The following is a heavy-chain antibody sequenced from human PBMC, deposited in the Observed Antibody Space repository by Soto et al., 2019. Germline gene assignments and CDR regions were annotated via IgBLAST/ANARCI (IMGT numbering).Heavy chain of an antibody. J-gene: IGHJ6*02. CDR1: GFTSTGFE. CDR2: ISASGDTV. D-gene: IGHD3-16*01. V-gene: IGHV3-48*03. Sequence: ERLVESGGGFLQPGESLRISCAASGFTSTGFELTWVRQVPGRGLEWVAYISASGDTVYYADSVQGRFTISRDNARKSRYLQMGSLGVEDTAIYYCAALSVTGGVDVWGQGTTVTVSS. CDR3: AALSVTGGVDV.